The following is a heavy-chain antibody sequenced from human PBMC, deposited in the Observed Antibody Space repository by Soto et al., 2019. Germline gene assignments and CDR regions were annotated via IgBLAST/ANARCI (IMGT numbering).Heavy chain of an antibody. D-gene: IGHD2-2*02. J-gene: IGHJ6*02. V-gene: IGHV3-33*01. CDR3: ARELGYCSSTSCYKGYYGMDV. CDR2: IWYDGSNK. Sequence: PGGSLRLSCAASGFTFSSYGMHWVRQAPGKGLEWVAVIWYDGSNKYYADSVKGRFIISRDNSKNTLYLQMHSLRAEDTAVYYCARELGYCSSTSCYKGYYGMDVWGPGTTVTVSS. CDR1: GFTFSSYG.